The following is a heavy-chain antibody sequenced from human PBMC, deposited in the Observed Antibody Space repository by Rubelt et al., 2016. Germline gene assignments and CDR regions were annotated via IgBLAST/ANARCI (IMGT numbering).Heavy chain of an antibody. J-gene: IGHJ5*02. CDR2: ISYDGSNK. CDR3: VKDLGYTNWFDP. V-gene: IGHV3-30*04. Sequence: VRQAPGKGLEWVAVISYDGSNKYYADSVKGRFTISRDNSKNTLYLQMNSLRAEDTAVYYCVKDLGYTNWFDPWGQGTLVTVSS. D-gene: IGHD5-18*01.